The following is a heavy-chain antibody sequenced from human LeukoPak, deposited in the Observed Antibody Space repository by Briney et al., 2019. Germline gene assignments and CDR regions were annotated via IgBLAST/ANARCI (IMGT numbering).Heavy chain of an antibody. J-gene: IGHJ6*02. D-gene: IGHD3-10*01. Sequence: ASVKVSCKASGGTFSSYAISWVRQAPGQGLEWMGRIIPILGIANYAQKFQGRVTITADKSTSTAYMELSSLRSEDTAVYYCATTGSGSILYYYYGMDAWGQGTTVTVSS. CDR1: GGTFSSYA. V-gene: IGHV1-69*04. CDR2: IIPILGIA. CDR3: ATTGSGSILYYYYGMDA.